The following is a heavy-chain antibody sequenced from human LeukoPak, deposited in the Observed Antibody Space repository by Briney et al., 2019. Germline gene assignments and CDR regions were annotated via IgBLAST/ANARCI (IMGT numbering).Heavy chain of an antibody. J-gene: IGHJ4*02. CDR1: GGTFSSYA. V-gene: IGHV1-69*04. CDR3: ARDPRDSSGYYYAIDY. D-gene: IGHD3-22*01. CDR2: IIPILGIA. Sequence: SVKVSCKASGGTFSSYAISWVRQAPGQGLEWMGRIIPILGIANHAQKFQGRVTITADKSTSTAYMELSSLRSEDTAVYYCARDPRDSSGYYYAIDYWGQGTLVTVSS.